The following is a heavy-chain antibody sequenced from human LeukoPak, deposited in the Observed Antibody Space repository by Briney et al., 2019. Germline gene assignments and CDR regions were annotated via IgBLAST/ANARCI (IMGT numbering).Heavy chain of an antibody. D-gene: IGHD2-2*01. V-gene: IGHV1-46*01. Sequence: ASVTVSCKASGYTFTSYYMHWVRQAPGQGLEWMGIINPSGGSTSYAQKFQGRVTMTRDMSTSTVYMELSSLRSEDTAVYYCARDLDPSYCSSTSCSSLAYFDYWGQGTLVTVSS. CDR2: INPSGGST. CDR1: GYTFTSYY. CDR3: ARDLDPSYCSSTSCSSLAYFDY. J-gene: IGHJ4*02.